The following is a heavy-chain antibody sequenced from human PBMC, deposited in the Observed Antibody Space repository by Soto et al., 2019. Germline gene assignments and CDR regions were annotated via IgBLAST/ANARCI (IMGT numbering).Heavy chain of an antibody. Sequence: QVQLVESGGGVVQPGRSLRLSCAASGFTFSSYAMHWVRQAPGKGLEWVAVISYDGSNKYYADSVKGRFTISRDNSKNTLYLQMNSLRAEDTAVYYCARAHQRGDVVVVATYYYYGMDVWGQGTTVTVSS. CDR1: GFTFSSYA. V-gene: IGHV3-30-3*01. J-gene: IGHJ6*02. D-gene: IGHD2-15*01. CDR3: ARAHQRGDVVVVATYYYYGMDV. CDR2: ISYDGSNK.